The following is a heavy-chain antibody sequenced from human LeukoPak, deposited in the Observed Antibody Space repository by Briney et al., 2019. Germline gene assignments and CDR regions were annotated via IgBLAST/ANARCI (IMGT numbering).Heavy chain of an antibody. CDR3: ARTSRHFYGSGTNLTPWPAGMDV. CDR1: GGSMSGFF. V-gene: IGHV4-59*01. CDR2: IYYSGSST. J-gene: IGHJ6*02. D-gene: IGHD3-10*01. Sequence: SETLSLTCTVSGGSMSGFFWTWIRQPPGREQDLIGSIYYSGSSTKYNPSLKSRVTISVDTSKSQFSLNLNSATAADTAVYYCARTSRHFYGSGTNLTPWPAGMDVWGQGTTVTVSS.